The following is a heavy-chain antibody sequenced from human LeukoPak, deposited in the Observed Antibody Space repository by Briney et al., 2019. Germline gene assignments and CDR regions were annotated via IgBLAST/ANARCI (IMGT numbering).Heavy chain of an antibody. CDR3: AKEGRGSLDY. V-gene: IGHV3-9*01. Sequence: GRSLRLSCAASGFTFDDYAMHWVRQAPGKGLEWVSGISWNSGSIGYADSVKGRFTISRDNAKNSLYLQMNSLRAEDTALYYCAKEGRGSLDYWGQGALVTVSS. CDR1: GFTFDDYA. CDR2: ISWNSGSI. J-gene: IGHJ4*02. D-gene: IGHD3-16*01.